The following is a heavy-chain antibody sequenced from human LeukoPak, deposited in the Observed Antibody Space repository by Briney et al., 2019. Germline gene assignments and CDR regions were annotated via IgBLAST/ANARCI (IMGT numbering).Heavy chain of an antibody. CDR1: GGSFSGYY. CDR2: INHSGST. CDR3: ARAQSKAARPALGY. D-gene: IGHD6-6*01. V-gene: IGHV4-34*01. Sequence: PSETLSLTCAVYGGSFSGYYWSWIRQPPGKGLEWIGEINHSGSTNYNPSLKSRVTISVDTSKNQFSLKLSSVTAADTAVYYCARAQSKAARPALGYWGQGTLVTVSS. J-gene: IGHJ4*02.